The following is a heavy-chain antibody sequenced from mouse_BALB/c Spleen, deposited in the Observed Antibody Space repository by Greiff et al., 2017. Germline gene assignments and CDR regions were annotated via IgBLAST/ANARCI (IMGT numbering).Heavy chain of an antibody. CDR3: ARTITTVVGGDWFAY. J-gene: IGHJ3*01. CDR1: GYSITSDYA. V-gene: IGHV3-2*02. D-gene: IGHD1-1*01. CDR2: ISYSGST. Sequence: VQLKESGPGLVKPSQSLSLTCTVTGYSITSDYAWNWIRQFPGNKLEWMGYISYSGSTSYNPSLKSRISITRDTSKNQFFLQLNSVTTEDTATYYCARTITTVVGGDWFAYWGQGTLVTVSA.